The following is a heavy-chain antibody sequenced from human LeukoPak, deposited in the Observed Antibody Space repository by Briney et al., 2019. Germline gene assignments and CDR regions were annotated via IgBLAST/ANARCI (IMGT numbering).Heavy chain of an antibody. CDR2: ISSNGGST. D-gene: IGHD1-26*01. CDR3: AKGGATDRSLDY. V-gene: IGHV3-64*01. Sequence: PGGSLRLSCAASGFTFSSYAMHWVRQAPGEGLEYVSAISSNGGSTYYANSVKGRFTISRDNSKNTLYLQMNSLRAEDTAVYYCAKGGATDRSLDYWGQGTLVTVSS. CDR1: GFTFSSYA. J-gene: IGHJ4*02.